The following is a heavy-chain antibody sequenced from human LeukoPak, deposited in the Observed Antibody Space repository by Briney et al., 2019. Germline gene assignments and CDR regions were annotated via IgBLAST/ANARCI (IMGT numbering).Heavy chain of an antibody. CDR3: ARGTGNTVFDQ. J-gene: IGHJ4*02. CDR2: INYSGST. CDR1: GGSFSGYW. Sequence: SETLSLTCAVYGGSFSGYWWSWIRLPPGKGLEWIGEINYSGSTYYSPTFKSRVTISRDTSRNHFSLNLTSVTAADTAVYYCARGTGNTVFDQWGQGTLVTVSS. V-gene: IGHV4-34*01.